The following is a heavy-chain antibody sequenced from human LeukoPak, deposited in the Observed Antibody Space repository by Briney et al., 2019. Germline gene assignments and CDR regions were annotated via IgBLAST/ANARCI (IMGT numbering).Heavy chain of an antibody. CDR3: AREHVWELAYFDY. D-gene: IGHD3-10*01. CDR1: GFTFSSYA. CDR2: ISYDGSNK. J-gene: IGHJ4*02. V-gene: IGHV3-30-3*01. Sequence: GGSLRLSCAASGFTFSSYAMHWVRQAPGKGLEWVAVISYDGSNKYYADSVKGRFTISRDNPKNTLYLQMNSLRAEDTAVYYCAREHVWELAYFDYWGQGTLVTVSS.